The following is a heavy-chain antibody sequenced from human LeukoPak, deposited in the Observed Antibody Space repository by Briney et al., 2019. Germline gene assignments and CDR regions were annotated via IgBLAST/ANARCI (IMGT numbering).Heavy chain of an antibody. CDR3: ARVGIVVVPAARDYYYYGMDV. J-gene: IGHJ6*02. CDR1: GYTFTSYD. CDR2: MNPNSGNT. V-gene: IGHV1-8*01. D-gene: IGHD2-2*01. Sequence: ASVKVSCKASGYTFTSYDINRVRQATGQGLEWMGWMNPNSGNTGYAQKFQGRVTMTRNTSISTAYMELSSLRSEDTAVYYCARVGIVVVPAARDYYYYGMDVWGQGTTVTVSS.